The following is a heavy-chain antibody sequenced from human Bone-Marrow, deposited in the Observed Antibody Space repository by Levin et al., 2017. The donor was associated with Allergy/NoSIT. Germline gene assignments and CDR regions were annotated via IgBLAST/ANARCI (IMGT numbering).Heavy chain of an antibody. J-gene: IGHJ4*02. D-gene: IGHD2-2*01. CDR3: ARDRDLIVVVPAAIGY. V-gene: IGHV3-21*01. CDR1: GFTFSSYS. CDR2: ISSSSSYI. Sequence: GGSLRLSCAASGFTFSSYSMNWVRQAPGKGLEWVSSISSSSSYIYYADSVKGRFTISRDNAKNSLYLQMNSLRAEDTAVYYCARDRDLIVVVPAAIGYWGQGTLVTVSS.